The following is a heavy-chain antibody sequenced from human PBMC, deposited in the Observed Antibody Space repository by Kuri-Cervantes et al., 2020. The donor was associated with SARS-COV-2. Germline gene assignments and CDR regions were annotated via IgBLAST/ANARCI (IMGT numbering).Heavy chain of an antibody. CDR2: ISAGGDTV. Sequence: GGSLRLSCAASRFSFSGYAMSWVRQAPGKGLERVSAISAGGDTVLYADSVRGRFTISRDNSKNTLYLQTNSLRAEDTAIYYCAKVILNSDSSTLGRFDFWGLGTLVTVSS. J-gene: IGHJ4*02. CDR1: RFSFSGYA. CDR3: AKVILNSDSSTLGRFDF. D-gene: IGHD6-13*01. V-gene: IGHV3-23*01.